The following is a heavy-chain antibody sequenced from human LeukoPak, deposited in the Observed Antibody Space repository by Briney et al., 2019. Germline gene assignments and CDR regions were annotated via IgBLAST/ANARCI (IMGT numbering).Heavy chain of an antibody. D-gene: IGHD3-22*01. V-gene: IGHV1-2*02. CDR2: INPNNGGT. CDR3: ARDQNYYDSSGYYGIDC. J-gene: IGHJ4*02. Sequence: GASLKVSCKASGYTFTGYYIHWVRQAPGQGLEWMGWINPNNGGTNYVQKFQDRVTMTRDTSISTAYMELSRLRSDDTAVYYCARDQNYYDSSGYYGIDCWGQGTLVTVAS. CDR1: GYTFTGYY.